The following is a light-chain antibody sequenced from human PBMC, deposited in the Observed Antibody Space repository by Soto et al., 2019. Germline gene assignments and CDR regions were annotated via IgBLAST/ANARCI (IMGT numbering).Light chain of an antibody. CDR1: QSVRSD. V-gene: IGKV3-15*01. Sequence: DIVMPQSPATLSVSPGQRVTLSCRASQSVRSDLAWYQQKPGQAPRLLIYAASTRAAGIPDRFSGSGSGTEFTLTITSLQSEDFALYYCQQYHNWPPLTFGGGTRVQIK. CDR3: QQYHNWPPLT. CDR2: AAS. J-gene: IGKJ4*01.